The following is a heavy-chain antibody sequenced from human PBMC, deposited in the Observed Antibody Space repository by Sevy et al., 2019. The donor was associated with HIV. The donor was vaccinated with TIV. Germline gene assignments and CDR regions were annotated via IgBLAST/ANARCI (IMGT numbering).Heavy chain of an antibody. Sequence: SETLSLTCTVSGDSISNSRYYWGWIRQPPGKGLEWIGGVYYSGSTYYNPSLKSRVTLSIDTSKNQFLLKVNSVTATDTAVYYCANQPLTLISPPDSWGQGTLVTVSS. CDR3: ANQPLTLISPPDS. CDR2: VYYSGST. V-gene: IGHV4-39*01. J-gene: IGHJ4*02. D-gene: IGHD2-2*01. CDR1: GDSISNSRYY.